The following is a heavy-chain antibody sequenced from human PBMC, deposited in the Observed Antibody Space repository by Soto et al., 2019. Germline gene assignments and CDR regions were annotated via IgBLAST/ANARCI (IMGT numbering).Heavy chain of an antibody. D-gene: IGHD6-6*01. CDR2: INLDGSVT. Sequence: GGSLRLSCAASGFTFSTSWMNWVRQAPGKGLEWVAYINLDGSVTNYVDSVKGRFTISRDNAKNSLYPQMNSLRAEDTAVYYCARTPRLLDSWGQGALVTVSS. V-gene: IGHV3-7*01. CDR3: ARTPRLLDS. J-gene: IGHJ5*01. CDR1: GFTFSTSW.